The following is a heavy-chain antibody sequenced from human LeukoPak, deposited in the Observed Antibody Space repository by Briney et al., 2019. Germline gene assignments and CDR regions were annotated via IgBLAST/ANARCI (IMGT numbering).Heavy chain of an antibody. CDR3: ARAYLGSGSYYSNNKYYFDY. V-gene: IGHV1-18*01. D-gene: IGHD3-10*01. CDR2: ISAYNGNT. Sequence: ASVKVSCKASGYTFTSYGISWVRQAPGQGLEWMGWISAYNGNTNYAQKLQGRVTMTTDTSTSTAYMELRSLRSDDTAVYYCARAYLGSGSYYSNNKYYFDYWGQGTLVTVSS. J-gene: IGHJ4*02. CDR1: GYTFTSYG.